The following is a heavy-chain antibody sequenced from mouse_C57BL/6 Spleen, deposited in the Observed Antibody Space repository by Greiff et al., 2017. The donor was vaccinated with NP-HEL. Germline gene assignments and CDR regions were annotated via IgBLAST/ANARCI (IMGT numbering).Heavy chain of an antibody. Sequence: QVQLQQSGPELVKPGASVKISCKASGYAFSSSWMNWVKQRPGKGLEWIGRIYPGDGDTNYNGKFKGKATLTADKSSSTAYMQLSSLTSEDSAVYFCARLGAQADYFDDWGQGTTLTVSS. CDR2: IYPGDGDT. V-gene: IGHV1-82*01. D-gene: IGHD3-2*02. CDR1: GYAFSSSW. CDR3: ARLGAQADYFDD. J-gene: IGHJ2*01.